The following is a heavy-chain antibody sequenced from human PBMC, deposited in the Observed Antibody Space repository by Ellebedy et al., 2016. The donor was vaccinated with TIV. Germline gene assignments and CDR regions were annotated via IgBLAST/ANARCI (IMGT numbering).Heavy chain of an antibody. CDR3: ARDTYFDY. Sequence: SETLSLXCTVSGGSISSSSYYWGWIRQPPGKGLEWIGSIYYSGRTYYNPSLKSRVTISVDTSKNQFSLKLNSVTAADTAVYYCARDTYFDYWGQGTLVTVSS. CDR1: GGSISSSSYY. J-gene: IGHJ4*02. CDR2: IYYSGRT. V-gene: IGHV4-39*07.